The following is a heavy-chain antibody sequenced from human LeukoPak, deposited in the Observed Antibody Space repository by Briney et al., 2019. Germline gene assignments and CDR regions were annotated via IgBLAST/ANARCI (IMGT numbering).Heavy chain of an antibody. Sequence: GGSPRLSCAASGFTFRDYYMSWIRQAPGKGLEWVSFISTRDSSSHTNYAESVRGRFTISRDDGQNSLYLQMNSLRAEDTALYYCATLRDYAWTHWGQGTLVTVSS. D-gene: IGHD4-17*01. V-gene: IGHV3-11*06. CDR2: ISTRDSSSHT. J-gene: IGHJ4*02. CDR3: ATLRDYAWTH. CDR1: GFTFRDYY.